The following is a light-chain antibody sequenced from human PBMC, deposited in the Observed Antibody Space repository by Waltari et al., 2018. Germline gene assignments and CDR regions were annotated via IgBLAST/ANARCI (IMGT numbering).Light chain of an antibody. Sequence: IQMTQSPSALSASVGDRVTISCRASQNIYSNLAWYQQKPGKAPKLLIYAASSLQSGIPSRFSGSGSGTDFTLTISSLQPEDSAAYYCPHYFDNPLTFGGGTKVEIK. CDR3: PHYFDNPLT. V-gene: IGKV1-6*01. J-gene: IGKJ4*01. CDR2: AAS. CDR1: QNIYSN.